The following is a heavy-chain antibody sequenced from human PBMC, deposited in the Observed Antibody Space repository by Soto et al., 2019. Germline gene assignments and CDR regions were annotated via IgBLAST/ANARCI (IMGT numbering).Heavy chain of an antibody. D-gene: IGHD2-2*01. CDR3: ASHSRRYCSSTSCSVLDDVYYFDY. CDR2: IIPIFGTA. Sequence: ASVKVSCKASGGTFSSYAISWVRQAPGQGLEWMGGIIPIFGTANYAQKFQGRVTITADESTSTAYMELSSLRSEDTAVYYCASHSRRYCSSTSCSVLDDVYYFDYWGQGTLVTVSS. J-gene: IGHJ4*02. CDR1: GGTFSSYA. V-gene: IGHV1-69*13.